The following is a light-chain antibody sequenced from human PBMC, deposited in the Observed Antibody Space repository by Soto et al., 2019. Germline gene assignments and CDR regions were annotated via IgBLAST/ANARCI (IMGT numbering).Light chain of an antibody. Sequence: SYELTQPPSVSVSPGQTASITCSGDKLGATFASWYQQKPGQSPVLVIYEDEKRPSGIPERFSGSSSGNTVTLTISGTQTMDEADYYCQAWDSSTVVFGGGTKLTVL. CDR2: EDE. V-gene: IGLV3-1*01. J-gene: IGLJ2*01. CDR3: QAWDSSTVV. CDR1: KLGATF.